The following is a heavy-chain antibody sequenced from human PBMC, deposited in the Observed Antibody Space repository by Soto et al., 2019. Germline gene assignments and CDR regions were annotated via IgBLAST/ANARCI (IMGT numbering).Heavy chain of an antibody. Sequence: PSETLSLTCAVYGGSFSGYYWSWIRQPPGKGLEWIGEINHSGSTNYNPSLKSRVTISVDTSKNQFSLKLSSVTAADTAVYYCAREPSSSWYDNWFDPWGQGTLVTVSS. CDR3: AREPSSSWYDNWFDP. J-gene: IGHJ5*02. D-gene: IGHD6-13*01. CDR2: INHSGST. CDR1: GGSFSGYY. V-gene: IGHV4-34*01.